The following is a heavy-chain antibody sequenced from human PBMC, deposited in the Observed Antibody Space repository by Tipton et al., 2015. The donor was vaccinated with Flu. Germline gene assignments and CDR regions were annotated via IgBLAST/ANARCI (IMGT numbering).Heavy chain of an antibody. Sequence: GLVKPSETLSLTCTVSGGSISSSSYKWAWIRQPPGKGLEWIGSIYYSGSTYHNPSLKSRVTISVDTSKNQFSLKLSSVTAADTAVYYCARGVYGDDAAYDIWGRGTPVVVSS. CDR2: IYYSGST. CDR3: ARGVYGDDAAYDI. CDR1: GGSISSSSYK. J-gene: IGHJ2*01. V-gene: IGHV4-39*01. D-gene: IGHD4-17*01.